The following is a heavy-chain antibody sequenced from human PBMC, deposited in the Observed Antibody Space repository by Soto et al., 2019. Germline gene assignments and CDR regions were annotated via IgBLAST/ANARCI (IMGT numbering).Heavy chain of an antibody. CDR3: TRGISYCSSTSCHHEYYYYGMDV. V-gene: IGHV3-49*04. CDR1: GFTFGDYA. Sequence: PGGSLRLSCTASGFTFGDYAMSWVRQAPGKGLEWVGFIRSKAYGGTTEYAASVKGRFTISRDDSKSIAYLQMNSLKTEDTAVYYCTRGISYCSSTSCHHEYYYYGMDVWGQGTTVTVSS. D-gene: IGHD2-2*01. CDR2: IRSKAYGGTT. J-gene: IGHJ6*02.